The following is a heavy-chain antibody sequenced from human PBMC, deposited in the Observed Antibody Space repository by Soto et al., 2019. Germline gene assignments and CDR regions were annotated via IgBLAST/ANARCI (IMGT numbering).Heavy chain of an antibody. J-gene: IGHJ6*03. V-gene: IGHV4-31*03. CDR3: ARDLGLLIGSGFYYYYMDV. Sequence: SETLSLTCTVSGGSISSGGYYWSWIRQHPGKGLEWIGYIYYSGSTYYNPSLKSRVTISVDTSKNQFSLKLSSVTAADTAVYYCARDLGLLIGSGFYYYYMDVWGKVTTVTDSS. CDR1: GGSISSGGYY. CDR2: IYYSGST. D-gene: IGHD3-22*01.